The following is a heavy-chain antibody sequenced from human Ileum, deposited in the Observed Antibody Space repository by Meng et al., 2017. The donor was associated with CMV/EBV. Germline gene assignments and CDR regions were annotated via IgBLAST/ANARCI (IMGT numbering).Heavy chain of an antibody. CDR2: ITSSSSYM. Sequence: AYGFTFNIYTMNWVRQAPGKGLEWVSSITSSSSYMYYADSVKGRFTISRDNAKNSLYVQMNRLTAEDTAVYYCARNHYYDSSGHFDYWGQGTLVTVSS. CDR3: ARNHYYDSSGHFDY. CDR1: GFTFNIYT. V-gene: IGHV3-21*01. J-gene: IGHJ4*02. D-gene: IGHD3-22*01.